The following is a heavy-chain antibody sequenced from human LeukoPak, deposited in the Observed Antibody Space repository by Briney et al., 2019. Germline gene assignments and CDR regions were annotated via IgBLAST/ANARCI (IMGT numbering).Heavy chain of an antibody. CDR3: ARVSAAAGYYYYYGMDV. CDR1: GFTFSSYS. J-gene: IGHJ6*02. V-gene: IGHV3-7*01. Sequence: GGSLRLSCAASGFTFSSYSMSWVRQAPGKGLEWVANIKQDGSEKYYVDSVKGRFTISRDNAKNSLYLQMNSLRAEDTAVYYCARVSAAAGYYYYYGMDVWGQGTTVTVSS. D-gene: IGHD6-13*01. CDR2: IKQDGSEK.